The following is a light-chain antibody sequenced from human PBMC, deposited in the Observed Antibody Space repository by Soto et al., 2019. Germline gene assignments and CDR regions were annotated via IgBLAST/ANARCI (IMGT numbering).Light chain of an antibody. J-gene: IGLJ2*01. CDR1: SSNIGAGYD. Sequence: QSVLTQPPSVSGAPGQGVTISCTGSSSNIGAGYDVHWYQQLPGIAPKFLIYGNSNRPSGVPDRFSGSKSGTSASLAITGLQAEDEADYYCQSYDSSLSVVFGGGTKVTVL. CDR2: GNS. V-gene: IGLV1-40*01. CDR3: QSYDSSLSVV.